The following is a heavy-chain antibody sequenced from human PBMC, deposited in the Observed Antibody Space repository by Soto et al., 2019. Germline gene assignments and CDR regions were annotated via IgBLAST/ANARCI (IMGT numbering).Heavy chain of an antibody. Sequence: PGGSLRLSCEASGFIFGSYAMNWVRQVPGKGPEWVAVLSTDGSTPYYADSVRGRFTISRDTSKNTLYLQMNSLRAEDTAVYYCARDYGTMVRGVPDYWGQGTLVTVS. D-gene: IGHD3-10*01. CDR2: LSTDGSTP. CDR1: GFIFGSYA. J-gene: IGHJ4*02. V-gene: IGHV3-30*16. CDR3: ARDYGTMVRGVPDY.